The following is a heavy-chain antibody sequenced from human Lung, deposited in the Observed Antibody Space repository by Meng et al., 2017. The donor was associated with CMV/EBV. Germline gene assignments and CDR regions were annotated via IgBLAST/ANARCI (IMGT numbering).Heavy chain of an antibody. Sequence: QVELVLAGAEVKKPGASVKVSCKASGYTFNNYYMHWVRQAPGQGLEWMGIINPSGGSTSYAQKFQGRVTMTRDTSTSTVYMELSSLRSEDTAVYYCAREADGATFDYWGQGTLVTVSS. J-gene: IGHJ4*02. V-gene: IGHV1-46*02. CDR2: INPSGGST. D-gene: IGHD1-26*01. CDR1: GYTFNNYY. CDR3: AREADGATFDY.